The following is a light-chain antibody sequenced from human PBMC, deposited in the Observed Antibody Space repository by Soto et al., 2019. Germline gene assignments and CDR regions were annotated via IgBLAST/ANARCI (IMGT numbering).Light chain of an antibody. CDR2: NVY. Sequence: QSVLTQPASVSGSPGQSITISCTGTSSDVGGYNFVSWHQQHPGKAPKLMIYNVYDRPSGISYRFSGSKSGNTASLTISGLQGEYEADYYCTAYTVSRAYVFGTGTKLTVL. V-gene: IGLV2-14*03. J-gene: IGLJ1*01. CDR1: SSDVGGYNF. CDR3: TAYTVSRAYV.